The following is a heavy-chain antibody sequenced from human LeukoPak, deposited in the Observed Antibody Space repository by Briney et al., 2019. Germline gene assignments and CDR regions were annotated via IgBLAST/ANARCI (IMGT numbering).Heavy chain of an antibody. CDR1: GFTFSSYW. CDR3: ARDWTGAVADF. Sequence: GGSLRLSCAASGFTFSSYWMHWVRQAPGKGLVWVSRINSDGSTTTYADSVKGRFTISRDNAENTVYLHMNSLGAEDTAVYYCARDWTGAVADFWGQGTLVTVSS. V-gene: IGHV3-74*01. CDR2: INSDGSTT. D-gene: IGHD6-19*01. J-gene: IGHJ4*02.